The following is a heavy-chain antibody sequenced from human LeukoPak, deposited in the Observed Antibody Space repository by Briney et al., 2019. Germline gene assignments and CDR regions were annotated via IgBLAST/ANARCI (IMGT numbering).Heavy chain of an antibody. V-gene: IGHV3-11*05. CDR2: ISSLSTYT. Sequence: GGSLRLSCAASGFTFSDYYMSWIRQAPGKGLEWLSYISSLSTYTNYADSVKGRFTVSRDSAKNSLFLQMNSLRAEDTAVYYCARVRSWDSSDPYYFDYWGQGTLVTVSS. CDR3: ARVRSWDSSDPYYFDY. J-gene: IGHJ4*02. CDR1: GFTFSDYY. D-gene: IGHD3-22*01.